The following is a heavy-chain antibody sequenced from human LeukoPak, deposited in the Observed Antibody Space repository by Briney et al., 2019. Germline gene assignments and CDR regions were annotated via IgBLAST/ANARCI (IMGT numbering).Heavy chain of an antibody. CDR2: ISWNSGSI. CDR3: AKDIRGYYDSSGGGGMDV. D-gene: IGHD3-22*01. CDR1: GFTFSTYW. Sequence: GGSLRLSCAASGFTFSTYWMTWVRQAPGKGLEWVSGISWNSGSIGYADSVKGRFTISRDNAKNSLYLQMNSLRAEDTALYYCAKDIRGYYDSSGGGGMDVWGQGTTVTVSS. V-gene: IGHV3-9*01. J-gene: IGHJ6*02.